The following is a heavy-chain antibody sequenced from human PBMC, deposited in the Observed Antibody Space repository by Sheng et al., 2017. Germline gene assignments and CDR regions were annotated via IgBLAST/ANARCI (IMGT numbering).Heavy chain of an antibody. D-gene: IGHD3-10*01. CDR1: GFTFSSYG. CDR2: ISYDGSYQ. V-gene: IGHV3-30*03. J-gene: IGHJ4*02. Sequence: ESGGGVVQPGRSLRLSCAASGFTFSSYGIHWVRQAPGKGLEWVAVISYDGSYQYYADSVRGRFTISRDTSKNTVHLQMNSLRPEDTAVYYCARDRGSEAGFDYWGQGTLVTVSS. CDR3: ARDRGSEAGFDY.